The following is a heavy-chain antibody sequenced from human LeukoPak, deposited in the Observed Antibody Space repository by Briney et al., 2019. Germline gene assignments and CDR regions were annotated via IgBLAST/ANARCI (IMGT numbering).Heavy chain of an antibody. CDR2: INGDGTIT. CDR3: ASGTYYYGSGSYYKGQF. CDR1: GFTFSRYL. J-gene: IGHJ4*02. Sequence: PGGSLRLSCTASGFTFSRYLMHWVRQAPGKGLVGVSRINGDGTITTYADSVKGRFTVSRDNAKNTLYLQMNSLRAEDTAVYYCASGTYYYGSGSYYKGQFWGQGTLVAVSS. V-gene: IGHV3-74*01. D-gene: IGHD3-10*01.